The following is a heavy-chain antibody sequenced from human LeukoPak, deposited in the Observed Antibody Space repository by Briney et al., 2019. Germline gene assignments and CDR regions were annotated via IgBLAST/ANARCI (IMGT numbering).Heavy chain of an antibody. CDR2: INPTDSNT. V-gene: IGHV5-10-1*01. Sequence: GESLKISCQGSGYTFTNNWISWVRQMPGKGLEWMARINPTDSNTDYSPSFQGHVIISVDKSINTVYLQWGSLEASDTAVYYCARGHGWVDYWGQGALVTVSS. J-gene: IGHJ4*02. D-gene: IGHD6-19*01. CDR3: ARGHGWVDY. CDR1: GYTFTNNW.